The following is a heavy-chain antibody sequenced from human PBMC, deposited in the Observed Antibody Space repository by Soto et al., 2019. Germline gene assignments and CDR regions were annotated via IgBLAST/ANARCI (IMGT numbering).Heavy chain of an antibody. D-gene: IGHD5-12*01. Sequence: PGGCLRFSRSGSGFTFCRCGRSWVRQAPGEGLDWVSFISLGGDATQYTDSAQGRFIISRDNSKNTLYLQMNSLRAEGTAVYSCAMGGGYKYLD. CDR1: GFTFCRCG. V-gene: IGHV3-23*01. J-gene: IGHJ4*01. CDR3: AMGGGYKYLD. CDR2: ISLGGDAT.